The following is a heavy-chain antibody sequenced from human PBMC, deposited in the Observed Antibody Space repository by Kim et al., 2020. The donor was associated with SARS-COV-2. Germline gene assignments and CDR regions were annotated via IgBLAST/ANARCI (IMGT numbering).Heavy chain of an antibody. D-gene: IGHD6-19*01. CDR3: ARGPRDSRRLDPSYYFDY. V-gene: IGHV1-69*13. CDR2: IIPIFGTA. J-gene: IGHJ4*02. CDR1: GGTFSSYA. Sequence: SVKVSCKASGGTFSSYAISWVRQAPGQGLEWMGGIIPIFGTANYAQKFQGRVTITADESTSTAYMELSSLRSEDTAVYYCARGPRDSRRLDPSYYFDYWGQGTLVTVSS.